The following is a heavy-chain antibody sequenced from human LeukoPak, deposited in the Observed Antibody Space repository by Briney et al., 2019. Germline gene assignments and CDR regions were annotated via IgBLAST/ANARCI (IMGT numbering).Heavy chain of an antibody. CDR1: GFTFSSYA. CDR2: ISGSGGST. D-gene: IGHD6-13*01. J-gene: IGHJ4*02. CDR3: AILPGYSSSWYEVDY. Sequence: PGGSLRLSCAASGFTFSSYAMSWVRQAPGKGLEWVPGISGSGGSTYYADSVKGRFTISRDNSKNTLYLQMNSPRAEDTAVYYCAILPGYSSSWYEVDYWGQGTLVTVSS. V-gene: IGHV3-23*01.